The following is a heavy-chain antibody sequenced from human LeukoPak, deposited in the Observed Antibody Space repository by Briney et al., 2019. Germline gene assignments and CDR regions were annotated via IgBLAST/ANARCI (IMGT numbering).Heavy chain of an antibody. CDR3: AKDIELGVGFYHYGMDV. CDR1: GFIFDDYA. J-gene: IGHJ6*02. Sequence: GGSLRLSCATSGFIFDDYAMDWVRQVPGKGLEWVSYISWNSGLRIYADSVRGRFTISRDNAKNSLFLQMKSLRPEDTALYYCAKDIELGVGFYHYGMDVWGQGTTVTVSS. V-gene: IGHV3-9*01. CDR2: ISWNSGLR. D-gene: IGHD3-3*01.